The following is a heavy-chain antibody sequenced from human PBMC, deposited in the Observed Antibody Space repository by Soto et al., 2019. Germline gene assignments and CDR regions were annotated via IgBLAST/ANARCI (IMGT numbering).Heavy chain of an antibody. Sequence: SETLSLTCAVSSGSISSSNWWSWVRQPPGKGLEWIGEIYHSGSTNYNPSLKSRVTISVDKSKNQFSLKLNSVTAADTAVYYCARDQGIASSGPFDYWGPGTLVTVSS. CDR3: ARDQGIASSGPFDY. V-gene: IGHV4-4*02. J-gene: IGHJ4*02. CDR1: SGSISSSNW. CDR2: IYHSGST. D-gene: IGHD6-13*01.